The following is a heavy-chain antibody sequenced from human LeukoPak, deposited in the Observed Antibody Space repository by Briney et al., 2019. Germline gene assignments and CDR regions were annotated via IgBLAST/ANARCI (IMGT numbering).Heavy chain of an antibody. CDR2: IYSGGST. CDR3: ARDGDCLVPYYYYGMDV. J-gene: IGHJ6*02. Sequence: GGSLRLSCAASGFTVSSNYMSWVRQAPGKGLEWVSVIYSGGSTYYADSVKGRFTISRDNSKNTLYLQMNSLRAEDTAVYYCARDGDCLVPYYYYGMDVWGQGTTVTVSS. CDR1: GFTVSSNY. D-gene: IGHD2-21*01. V-gene: IGHV3-66*01.